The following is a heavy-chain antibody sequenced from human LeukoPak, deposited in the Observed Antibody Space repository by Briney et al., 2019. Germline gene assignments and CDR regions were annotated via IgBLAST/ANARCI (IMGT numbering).Heavy chain of an antibody. CDR1: GFTFSSYS. CDR3: ARKGVKAVTSYCSSTSCHFVDAFDI. V-gene: IGHV3-21*01. Sequence: TAGSLRLSCAASGFTFSSYSMNWVRQAPGKGLDWVSSISSSSSYIYYADSVKGRFTISRDNAKNSLYLQMDSLRAEDTAVYYCARKGVKAVTSYCSSTSCHFVDAFDIWGQGTMVTVSS. D-gene: IGHD2-2*01. J-gene: IGHJ3*02. CDR2: ISSSSSYI.